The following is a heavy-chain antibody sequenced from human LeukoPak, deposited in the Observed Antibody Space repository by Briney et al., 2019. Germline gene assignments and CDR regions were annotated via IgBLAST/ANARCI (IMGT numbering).Heavy chain of an antibody. CDR3: TTVSVLSYGDYDGY. D-gene: IGHD4-17*01. Sequence: PGGSLRLSCAAPGFTFSNAWMSWVRQAPGKGLEWVGRIKSKTDGGTTDYAAPVKGRFTISRDDSKNTLYLQMNSLKTEDTAVYYCTTVSVLSYGDYDGYWGQGTLVTVSS. V-gene: IGHV3-15*01. CDR1: GFTFSNAW. J-gene: IGHJ4*02. CDR2: IKSKTDGGTT.